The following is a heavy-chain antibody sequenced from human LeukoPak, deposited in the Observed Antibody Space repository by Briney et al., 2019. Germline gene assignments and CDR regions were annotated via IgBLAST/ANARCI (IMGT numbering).Heavy chain of an antibody. CDR3: ARDYDFWSGYYSPTRGYFGY. D-gene: IGHD3-3*01. Sequence: GGSLRLSCAASGFTFSGSGMHWVRQAPGKGLEWVTFIRYGGSNKYYTDSVKGRFTISRDNSKNTLYLQMDSLRAEDTAVYYCARDYDFWSGYYSPTRGYFGYWGQGTLVTVSS. J-gene: IGHJ4*02. CDR1: GFTFSGSG. CDR2: IRYGGSNK. V-gene: IGHV3-30*02.